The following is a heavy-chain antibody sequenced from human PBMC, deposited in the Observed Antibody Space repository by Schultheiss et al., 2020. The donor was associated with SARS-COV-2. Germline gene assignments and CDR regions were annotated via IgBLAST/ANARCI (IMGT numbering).Heavy chain of an antibody. CDR1: GFTFNKAW. J-gene: IGHJ6*02. D-gene: IGHD1-26*01. Sequence: GESLKISCAASGFTFNKAWMSWVRQAPGKGLEWVSSISSSSSYIYYADSVKGRFTISRDNAKNSLYLQMNSLRAEDTAVYYCSRGIRYYYYGMDVWGQGTTVTVSS. V-gene: IGHV3-21*04. CDR3: SRGIRYYYYGMDV. CDR2: ISSSSSYI.